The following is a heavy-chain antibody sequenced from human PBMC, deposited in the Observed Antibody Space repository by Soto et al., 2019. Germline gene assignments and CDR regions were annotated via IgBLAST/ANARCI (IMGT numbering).Heavy chain of an antibody. CDR1: GFTLSDAW. CDR3: TTDSHLTMRLVRFDF. V-gene: IGHV3-15*07. CDR2: IKSRADGGTT. Sequence: EVQLVESGGGLLKPGGSLRLSCAASGFTLSDAWLNWVRQAPGKGLEWVGRIKSRADGGTTDFAAPVRGRFAISRDESQNRVYLEINRLKIEDTAVYYCTTDSHLTMRLVRFDFWGHGALVTVSS. D-gene: IGHD3-9*01. J-gene: IGHJ4*01.